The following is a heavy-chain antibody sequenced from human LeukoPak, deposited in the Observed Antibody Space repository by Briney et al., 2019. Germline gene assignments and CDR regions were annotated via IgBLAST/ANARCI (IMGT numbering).Heavy chain of an antibody. CDR3: ARSYCGSYYWFEP. V-gene: IGHV1-2*02. Sequence: ASVKVSCKASGYTFTGYYMHWVRQAPGQGLEWMGWINPNSGGTNYAQKFQGRVTMTRDTSISTAYMELSRLRSDDTAVYYCARSYCGSYYWFEPWGQGTLVTVSS. J-gene: IGHJ5*02. CDR2: INPNSGGT. D-gene: IGHD1-26*01. CDR1: GYTFTGYY.